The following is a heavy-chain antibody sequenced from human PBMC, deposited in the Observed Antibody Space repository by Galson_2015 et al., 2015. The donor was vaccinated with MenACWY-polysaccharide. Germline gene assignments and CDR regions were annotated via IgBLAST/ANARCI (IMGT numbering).Heavy chain of an antibody. CDR3: AREGSRIVFHAFDI. D-gene: IGHD2-2*01. CDR2: IQYDGRNK. J-gene: IGHJ3*02. Sequence: SLRLSCEASGSRFSNSGMHWVRQAPGKGLEWVAVIQYDGRNKVYADSVKGRSTISIDDSKNTAFLEMNTLGVEDTAVYYCAREGSRIVFHAFDIWGQGTMVTVSS. CDR1: GSRFSNSG. V-gene: IGHV3-33*01.